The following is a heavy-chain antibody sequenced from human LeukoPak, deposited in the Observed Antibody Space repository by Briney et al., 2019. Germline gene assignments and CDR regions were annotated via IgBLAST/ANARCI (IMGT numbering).Heavy chain of an antibody. D-gene: IGHD6-19*01. CDR2: ISGSGGST. V-gene: IGHV3-23*01. CDR1: GFTFSSYG. Sequence: PGGSLRLSCAASGFTFSSYGMSWVRQAPGKGLEWVSAISGSGGSTYYADSVKGRFTISRDNSKNTLYLQMNSLRAEDTAVYYCAKDPDSSGWRIINWFDPWGQGTLVTASS. CDR3: AKDPDSSGWRIINWFDP. J-gene: IGHJ5*02.